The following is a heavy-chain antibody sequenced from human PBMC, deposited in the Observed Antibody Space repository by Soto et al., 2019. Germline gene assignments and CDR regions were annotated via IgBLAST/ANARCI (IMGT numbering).Heavy chain of an antibody. D-gene: IGHD6-19*01. CDR2: IYYSGST. J-gene: IGHJ3*02. V-gene: IGHV4-59*01. CDR3: ARVPWQWLGGYAFDI. CDR1: GGSINSYY. Sequence: QVQLQESGPGLVKPSETLSLTCTVSGGSINSYYWSWIRQPPGKGLEWIGYIYYSGSTNYNPSLKSRATISVDTSKNQFTLKLSSVTAADTAVYYCARVPWQWLGGYAFDIWGQGTKVTVSS.